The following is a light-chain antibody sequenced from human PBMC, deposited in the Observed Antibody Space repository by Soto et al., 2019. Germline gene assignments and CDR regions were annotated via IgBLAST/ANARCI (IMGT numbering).Light chain of an antibody. J-gene: IGKJ2*01. CDR2: CAS. V-gene: IGKV3-20*01. CDR1: QSVYINS. CDR3: QQYGDSPFT. Sequence: EVVLTQSPGTLSLSPGESATLSCRASQSVYINSLAWYQHKRGRAPRLLIYCASTRATAVPDRFTGSGSGTDFALTISSLEPEDAAVYYCQQYGDSPFTFGPGTNLDIK.